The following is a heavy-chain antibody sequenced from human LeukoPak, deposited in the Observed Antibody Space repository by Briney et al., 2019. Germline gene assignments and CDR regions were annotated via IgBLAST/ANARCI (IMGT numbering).Heavy chain of an antibody. V-gene: IGHV3-30*18. CDR2: VSYDESNK. D-gene: IGHD2-2*01. Sequence: GGSLRLSCAASGFTFSRHGMQWVRQAPGKGLEWVAAVSYDESNKYYADSVKGRFTISRDNSKNTLFLQMNSLRAEDTAVYYCAKDLGVIIVPYAIDYYGLDVWGQGTKATVSS. CDR1: GFTFSRHG. CDR3: AKDLGVIIVPYAIDYYGLDV. J-gene: IGHJ6*02.